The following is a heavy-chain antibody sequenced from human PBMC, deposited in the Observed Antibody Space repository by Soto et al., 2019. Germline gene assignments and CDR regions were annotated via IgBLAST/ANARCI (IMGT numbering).Heavy chain of an antibody. Sequence: GGSLRLSCAASGFTFSSYGMHWVRQAPGKGLEWVAVIWYDGSNKYYADSVKGRFTISRDNSKNTLYLQMNSLRAEDTAVYYCARCITPRWGWDWLDPWGQGTLVTVSS. J-gene: IGHJ5*02. D-gene: IGHD3-10*01. CDR2: IWYDGSNK. CDR1: GFTFSSYG. V-gene: IGHV3-33*01. CDR3: ARCITPRWGWDWLDP.